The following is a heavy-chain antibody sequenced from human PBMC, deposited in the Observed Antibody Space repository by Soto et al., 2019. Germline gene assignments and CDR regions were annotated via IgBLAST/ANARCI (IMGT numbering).Heavy chain of an antibody. J-gene: IGHJ4*02. CDR1: GGSISSGTYH. V-gene: IGHV4-31*03. Sequence: QVQLQESGPGLVKPSQTLSLTCTVSGGSISSGTYHWTWIRQHPEKGLEWIGYIYYGGSTYYNPSLKSRVTISLDTSKNQFSLRLSSVTAADTAVYYCAREMNYYDTSGDSYFDYWGQGTLVTVSS. D-gene: IGHD3-22*01. CDR3: AREMNYYDTSGDSYFDY. CDR2: IYYGGST.